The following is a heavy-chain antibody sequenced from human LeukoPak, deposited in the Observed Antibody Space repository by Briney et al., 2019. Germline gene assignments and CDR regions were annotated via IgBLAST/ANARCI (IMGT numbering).Heavy chain of an antibody. CDR3: ARAMYYDFWSGPPSFDY. D-gene: IGHD3-3*01. V-gene: IGHV4-30-2*01. J-gene: IGHJ4*02. Sequence: SETLSLTCTVSGGSISSGGYYWSWIRQPPGKGLEWIGYIYHSGSTYYNPSLKSRVTISVDRSKNQFSLKLSSVTAADTAVYYCARAMYYDFWSGPPSFDYWGQGTLVTVSS. CDR2: IYHSGST. CDR1: GGSISSGGYY.